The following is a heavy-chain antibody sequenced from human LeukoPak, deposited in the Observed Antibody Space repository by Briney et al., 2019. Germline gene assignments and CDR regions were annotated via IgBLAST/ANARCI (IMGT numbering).Heavy chain of an antibody. D-gene: IGHD3-10*01. CDR3: ARDDQRREFEYYYGMDV. J-gene: IGHJ6*02. Sequence: EASVKVSCKASGGTFSSYAISWVRQAPGQGLEWMGGIIPIFGTANYAQKFQGRVTITADGSTSTAYMELSSLRSEDTAVYYCARDDQRREFEYYYGMDVWGQGTTVTVSS. CDR2: IIPIFGTA. CDR1: GGTFSSYA. V-gene: IGHV1-69*01.